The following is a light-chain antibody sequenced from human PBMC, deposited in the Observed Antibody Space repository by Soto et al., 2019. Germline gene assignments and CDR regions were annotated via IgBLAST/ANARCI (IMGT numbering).Light chain of an antibody. CDR1: QSVSSN. V-gene: IGKV3-15*01. Sequence: SPSALAVSREARDTLSCRSSQSVSSNLAWYQLKPGQAPRLLIYGASTRATGIPARFSGSGSGTEFTLTISSLQSEDIAGYYCQQYNVWPSFGQGTKVDI. CDR2: GAS. J-gene: IGKJ2*03. CDR3: QQYNVWPS.